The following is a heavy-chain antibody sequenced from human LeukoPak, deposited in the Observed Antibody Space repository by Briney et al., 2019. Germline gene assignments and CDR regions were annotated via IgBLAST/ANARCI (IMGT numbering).Heavy chain of an antibody. CDR1: GYSFTTHW. J-gene: IGHJ4*02. V-gene: IGHV5-51*01. Sequence: GESLKISCKGSGYSFTTHWIGWVRQLPGKGLEWMGIIYPDDSDTKYSPSFQCQVTISADKSISTAFLQWSSLQASDTAMYYCASATGSYSYFDYWGQGTLVTVSS. CDR3: ASATGSYSYFDY. D-gene: IGHD1-26*01. CDR2: IYPDDSDT.